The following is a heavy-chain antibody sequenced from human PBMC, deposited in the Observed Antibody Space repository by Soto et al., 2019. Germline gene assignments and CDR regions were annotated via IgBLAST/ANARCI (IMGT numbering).Heavy chain of an antibody. CDR1: GGSFSGYY. J-gene: IGHJ5*02. CDR2: INHSGST. D-gene: IGHD2-15*01. CDR3: ARPVVVVTKSWFDP. V-gene: IGHV4-34*01. Sequence: SETLSLTCAVYGGSFSGYYWSWIRQPPGKGLEWIGEINHSGSTNYNPSLKSRVTISVDTSKNQFSLKLSSVTAADTAVYYCARPVVVVTKSWFDPWGQGTLVTVSS.